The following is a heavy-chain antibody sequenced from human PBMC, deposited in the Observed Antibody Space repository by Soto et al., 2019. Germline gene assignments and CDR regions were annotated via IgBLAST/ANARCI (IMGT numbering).Heavy chain of an antibody. Sequence: QVQLVQSGAEVKNPGASVKVSCKASGYTFTRYGIGWARQAPGQGLEWMGWINTYNGNTNYAQNVQGRVPLTTDTSPSTADMELRSLRSNDTAIYYCAMVDVYVTPSPQDVWGQGTTVIVSS. CDR1: GYTFTRYG. CDR2: INTYNGNT. D-gene: IGHD3-16*01. CDR3: AMVDVYVTPSPQDV. V-gene: IGHV1-18*01. J-gene: IGHJ6*02.